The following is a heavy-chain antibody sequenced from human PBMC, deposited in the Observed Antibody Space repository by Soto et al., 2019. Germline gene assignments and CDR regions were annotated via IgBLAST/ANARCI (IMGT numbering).Heavy chain of an antibody. CDR2: IYYSGST. D-gene: IGHD3-3*02. V-gene: IGHV4-31*03. Sequence: SETLSLTCTVSGGSISSGGYYWSWTRQHPGKGLEWIGYIYYSGSTYYNPSLKSRVTISVDTSKSQFSLKLSSVTAADTAVYYCARLSFSLYGMDVWGKGTTVTVSS. CDR1: GGSISSGGYY. CDR3: ARLSFSLYGMDV. J-gene: IGHJ6*04.